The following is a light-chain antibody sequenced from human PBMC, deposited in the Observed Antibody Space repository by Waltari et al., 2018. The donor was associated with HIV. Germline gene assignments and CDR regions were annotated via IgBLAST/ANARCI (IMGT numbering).Light chain of an antibody. J-gene: IGKJ1*01. CDR1: PRVSSSY. V-gene: IGKV3-20*01. CDR3: QQYGSSPT. CDR2: GAS. Sequence: ELVLTQSPVTLSLSPVERATLSCRANPRVSSSYVSWYQQKPGQAPRLLIYGASSRATGIPSRFSGSGCGTDFTLTSSRLEAEDVAVYYRQQYGSSPTFGQGTKVEIK.